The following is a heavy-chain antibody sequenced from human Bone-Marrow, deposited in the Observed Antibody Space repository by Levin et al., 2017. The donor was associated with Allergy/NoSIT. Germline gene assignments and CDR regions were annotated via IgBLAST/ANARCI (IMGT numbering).Heavy chain of an antibody. CDR1: AGTFSTYA. Sequence: KISCQPSAGTFSTYALDWIRQAPGQGLEWMGTIVPISGTTNYAHEFKGRVTLTADTATNIAYMELSSLRSEDTAVYFCARGVAYSDSTGYSPPFDYWGQGTLVTVSS. D-gene: IGHD3-22*01. J-gene: IGHJ4*02. CDR3: ARGVAYSDSTGYSPPFDY. V-gene: IGHV1-69*06. CDR2: IVPISGTT.